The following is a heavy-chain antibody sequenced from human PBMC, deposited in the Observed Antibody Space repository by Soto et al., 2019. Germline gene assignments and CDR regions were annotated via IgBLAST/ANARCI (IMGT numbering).Heavy chain of an antibody. CDR2: ISSSSSYI. J-gene: IGHJ5*02. CDR1: GFTFSSYS. D-gene: IGHD7-27*01. Sequence: GGSLRLSCAASGFTFSSYSMNWVRQAPGKGLEWVSSISSSSSYIYYADSVKGRFTISRDNAKNSLYLQMNSLRAEDTAVYSCARDLYTGDHRSWFDPWGQGTLVTVSS. V-gene: IGHV3-21*01. CDR3: ARDLYTGDHRSWFDP.